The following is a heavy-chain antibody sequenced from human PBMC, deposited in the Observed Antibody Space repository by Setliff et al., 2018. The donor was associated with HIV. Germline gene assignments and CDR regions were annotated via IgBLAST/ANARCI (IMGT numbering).Heavy chain of an antibody. V-gene: IGHV4-59*11. J-gene: IGHJ4*02. CDR3: ARGYYYDSSGQYYSDY. CDR1: GGSISSHY. CDR2: IYYSGST. Sequence: PSETLSLTCTVSGGSISSHYWSWIRQPPGKGLECIGYIYYSGSTTYHPSLKSRVTISVDTSKNQFSLKLTSVTAADTAVYYCARGYYYDSSGQYYSDYWGQGTLVTVSS. D-gene: IGHD3-22*01.